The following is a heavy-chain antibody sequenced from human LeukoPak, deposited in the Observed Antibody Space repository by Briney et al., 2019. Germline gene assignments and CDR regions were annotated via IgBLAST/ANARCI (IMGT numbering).Heavy chain of an antibody. V-gene: IGHV1-2*02. CDR3: ARVARTGVGDY. Sequence: ASVKVSCKASGYTFTGYYMHWVRQAPGQGLEWMGWINPNSGGTNYAQKFQGRVTMTRDTSTGTAYMELRSLRSDDTAVYYCARVARTGVGDYWGQGTLVTVSS. D-gene: IGHD1-14*01. CDR1: GYTFTGYY. J-gene: IGHJ4*02. CDR2: INPNSGGT.